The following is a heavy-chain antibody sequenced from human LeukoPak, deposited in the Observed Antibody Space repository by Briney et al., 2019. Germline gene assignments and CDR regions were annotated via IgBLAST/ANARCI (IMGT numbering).Heavy chain of an antibody. Sequence: PSQTLSLTRNVSGVSVANGNYYWGWIRQPAGKGLEWIGRIYKSGNTYSSPSLKSRVTMSIHPSSNQFSLTLRSVTAADTAIYYCARETIAVALSADYWGQGALVTVSS. V-gene: IGHV4-61*02. CDR3: ARETIAVALSADY. CDR2: IYKSGNT. J-gene: IGHJ4*02. CDR1: GVSVANGNYY. D-gene: IGHD6-19*01.